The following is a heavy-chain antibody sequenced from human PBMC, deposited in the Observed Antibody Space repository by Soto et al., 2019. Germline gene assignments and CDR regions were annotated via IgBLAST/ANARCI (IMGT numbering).Heavy chain of an antibody. CDR1: GGSISSYY. J-gene: IGHJ4*02. CDR3: AGSPGYYFYY. CDR2: MYYSGST. D-gene: IGHD3-9*01. Sequence: SETLSLTCTVSGGSISSYYWSWIRQPPGKGLEWIGYMYYSGSTNYNPSLKSRVTISVDMSKNQFSLKLSSVTAADTAVYYCAGSPGYYFYYWGRGPLVPVSS. V-gene: IGHV4-59*01.